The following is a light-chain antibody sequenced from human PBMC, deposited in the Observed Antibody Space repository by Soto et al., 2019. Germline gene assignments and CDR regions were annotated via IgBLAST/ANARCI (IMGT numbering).Light chain of an antibody. J-gene: IGLJ2*01. CDR2: DDS. CDR1: RIGSKS. Sequence: SYELTQPPSVSVAPGQTATITCGGDRIGSKSVHWFQQRPCQAPVLVVYDDSERPSGIPERFSGSNSGNTATLTISRVEAGDEADYYCHVWDSSSDHPFGGGTKLTVL. CDR3: HVWDSSSDHP. V-gene: IGLV3-21*02.